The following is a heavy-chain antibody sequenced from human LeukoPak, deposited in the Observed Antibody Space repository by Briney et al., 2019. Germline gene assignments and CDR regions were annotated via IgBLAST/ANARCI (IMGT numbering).Heavy chain of an antibody. Sequence: ASVKVSCKASGYTFTGYFIHWVRQAPGQGLEWMGWINPNSGGIIYAQKFQGWVTMTRDTSISTAYMELSRLKSDDTAIYYCARDLSGVVSPRYYFDYWGQGTLVTVSS. CDR2: INPNSGGI. V-gene: IGHV1-2*04. CDR1: GYTFTGYF. D-gene: IGHD3-9*01. CDR3: ARDLSGVVSPRYYFDY. J-gene: IGHJ4*02.